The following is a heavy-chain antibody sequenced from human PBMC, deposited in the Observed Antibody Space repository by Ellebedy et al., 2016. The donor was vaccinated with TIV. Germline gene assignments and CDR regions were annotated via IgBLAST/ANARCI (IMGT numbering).Heavy chain of an antibody. CDR1: GFTFSSYA. J-gene: IGHJ6*02. CDR3: AREGVIVAGATDYYYGMDV. D-gene: IGHD1-26*01. CDR2: ISYDGSNK. Sequence: GESLKISCAASGFTFSSYAMHWVRQAPGKGLEWVAVISYDGSNKYYADSVKGRFTISRDNSKNTLYLQMNSLRAEDTAVYYCAREGVIVAGATDYYYGMDVWGQGTTVTVSS. V-gene: IGHV3-30*07.